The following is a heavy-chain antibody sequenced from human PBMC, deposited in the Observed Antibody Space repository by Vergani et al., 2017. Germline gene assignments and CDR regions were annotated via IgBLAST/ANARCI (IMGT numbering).Heavy chain of an antibody. CDR1: GGSFSGYY. D-gene: IGHD5-24*01. CDR2: INHSGST. Sequence: QVQLQQWGAGLLKPSETLSLTCAVYGGSFSGYYWSWIRQPPGKGLEWIGEINHSGSTNYNPSLKSRVTISVDTSKNQFSLKLSSVTAADTAVYYCAMRRDGYKKRGAFDIWGQGTMVTVSS. CDR3: AMRRDGYKKRGAFDI. J-gene: IGHJ3*02. V-gene: IGHV4-34*01.